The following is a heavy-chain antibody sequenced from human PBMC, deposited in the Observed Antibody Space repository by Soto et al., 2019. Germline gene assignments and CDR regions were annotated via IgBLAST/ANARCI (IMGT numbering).Heavy chain of an antibody. D-gene: IGHD3-3*01. V-gene: IGHV3-23*01. CDR3: ANNTSFGVINWCPLENWHFDL. CDR2: IRGSGAST. J-gene: IGHJ2*01. Sequence: EVQLMESGGGLVQPGGSLRLSCAGSGFTFGNYAMSWVRQTPGRGLEWVSGIRGSGASTYHADSVKGRFTISRDNSNNTVCMEVNSLRAEDTAVYYCANNTSFGVINWCPLENWHFDLWGRGTLVTVSS. CDR1: GFTFGNYA.